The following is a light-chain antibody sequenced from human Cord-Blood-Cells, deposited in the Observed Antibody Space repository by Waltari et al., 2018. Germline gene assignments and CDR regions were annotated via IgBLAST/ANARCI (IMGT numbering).Light chain of an antibody. CDR3: QSYDSSLSGVV. CDR2: GNS. V-gene: IGLV1-40*01. J-gene: IGLJ2*01. CDR1: SSNIGAGYD. Sequence: QSVLTQPPSVSGAPGQRVTISCTGSSSNIGAGYDVHWYQQLPGTAPKLLIYGNSNRPSGVPYRFAGSKSGTSASLAITGLQAEDEADYYCQSYDSSLSGVVFGGGTNLTVL.